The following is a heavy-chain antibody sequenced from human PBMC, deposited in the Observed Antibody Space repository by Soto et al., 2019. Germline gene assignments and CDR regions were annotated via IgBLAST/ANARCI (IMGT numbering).Heavy chain of an antibody. Sequence: VKVSCKASGYTFTGYYMHWVRQAPGQGLEWMGWINPNSGGTNYAQKFQGRVTMTRDTSISTAYMELSRLRSDDTAVYYCARNWNHGWRAPYYYGMDVWGQGTTVTVSS. V-gene: IGHV1-2*02. D-gene: IGHD1-1*01. CDR1: GYTFTGYY. CDR3: ARNWNHGWRAPYYYGMDV. J-gene: IGHJ6*02. CDR2: INPNSGGT.